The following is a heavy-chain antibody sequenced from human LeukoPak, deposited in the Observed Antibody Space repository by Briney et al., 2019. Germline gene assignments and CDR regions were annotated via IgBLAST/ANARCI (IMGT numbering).Heavy chain of an antibody. D-gene: IGHD3-22*01. CDR3: AKDPSVVVINYFDY. CDR2: ISYDGSNK. Sequence: GGSLRLSCAASGFTFSSYGMHWVRQAPGKGLEWVAVISYDGSNKYCADSVKGRFTISRDNSKNTLYLQMNSLRAEDTAVYYCAKDPSVVVINYFDYWGQGTLVTVSS. J-gene: IGHJ4*02. V-gene: IGHV3-30*18. CDR1: GFTFSSYG.